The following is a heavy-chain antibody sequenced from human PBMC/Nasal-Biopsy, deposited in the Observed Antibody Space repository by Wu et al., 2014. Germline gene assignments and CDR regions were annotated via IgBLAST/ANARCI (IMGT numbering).Heavy chain of an antibody. CDR2: IYHSVTT. CDR1: GGSSSSDY. J-gene: IGHJ4*02. V-gene: IGHV4-59*08. CDR3: ARGRGVGATAYFDY. D-gene: IGHD1-26*01. Sequence: TLSLTCTVSGGSSSSDYWSWIRQPPGKGLEWIGYIYHSVTTNYNPSLKSRVTISEDTSKNQFSLKLTSVTAADTAVYYCARGRGVGATAYFDYWGQGTLVTVSS.